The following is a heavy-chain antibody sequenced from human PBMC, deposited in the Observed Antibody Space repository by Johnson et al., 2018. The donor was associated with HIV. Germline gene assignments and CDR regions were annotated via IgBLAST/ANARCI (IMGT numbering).Heavy chain of an antibody. CDR3: AIDRRNYYDSSGYPDYDAFDI. Sequence: VQLVESGGGLVQPVVSLRLSCAASGFTFSSYDMHWVRQVPGKGLEWVSGINWTGGSTGCADSVKGGFTVPRDNAKNSLYLQMNSLRAEDTALYYCAIDRRNYYDSSGYPDYDAFDICGQGTMVTVSS. CDR1: GFTFSSYD. V-gene: IGHV3-20*04. J-gene: IGHJ3*02. D-gene: IGHD3-22*01. CDR2: INWTGGST.